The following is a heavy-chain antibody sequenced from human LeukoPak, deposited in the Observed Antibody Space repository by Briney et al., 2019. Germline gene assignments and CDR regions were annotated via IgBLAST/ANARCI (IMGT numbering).Heavy chain of an antibody. Sequence: SETLSLTCAVYGGSFSGYYWSWIRQPPGKGLEWIGEINHSGSTNYNPSLKSRVTISVDTSKNQFSLKLSSVTAADTAVYYCARGRRGFGELLPYYYYGMDVRGQGTTVTVSS. V-gene: IGHV4-34*01. CDR1: GGSFSGYY. J-gene: IGHJ6*02. D-gene: IGHD3-10*01. CDR3: ARGRRGFGELLPYYYYGMDV. CDR2: INHSGST.